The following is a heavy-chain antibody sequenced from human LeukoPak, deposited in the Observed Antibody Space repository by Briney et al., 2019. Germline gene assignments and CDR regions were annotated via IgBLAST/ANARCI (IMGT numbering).Heavy chain of an antibody. V-gene: IGHV4-39*07. CDR1: GGSITSRAYY. Sequence: SETLSLTCTVSGGSITSRAYYWGWIRQPQGKGLEWIGSVYYSGSTYHNPSLKSRVTMSVDTSKNQFSLKLSSVTAADTAVYYCASLDYGGNYVDDWGRGTLVTVSS. D-gene: IGHD4-23*01. CDR2: VYYSGST. CDR3: ASLDYGGNYVDD. J-gene: IGHJ4*02.